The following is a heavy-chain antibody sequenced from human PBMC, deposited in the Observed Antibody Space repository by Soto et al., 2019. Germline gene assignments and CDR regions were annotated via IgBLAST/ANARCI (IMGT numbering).Heavy chain of an antibody. D-gene: IGHD3-22*01. V-gene: IGHV3-48*04. CDR3: ARGEYYDTSGPFSDAFDI. Sequence: QPGGSLRLSCAASGFTFSTYAMAWVRQAPGKGLEWVSYTSSSGSTIYYADSVKGRFTMSRDNAKNSLYLQMNSLRAEDTAVYYCARGEYYDTSGPFSDAFDIWGQGTMGTVSS. J-gene: IGHJ3*02. CDR1: GFTFSTYA. CDR2: TSSSGSTI.